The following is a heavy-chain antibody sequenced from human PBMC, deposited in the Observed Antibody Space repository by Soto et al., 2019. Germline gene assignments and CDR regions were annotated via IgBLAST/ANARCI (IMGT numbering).Heavy chain of an antibody. V-gene: IGHV4-61*01. Sequence: SGTLSLSCTIPGVSVSSGSYYWSWIRQPPGKGLEWIGYIYYSGSTNYNPSLKSRVTISVDTSKNQFSLKLSSVTAADTAVYYCVTDQSHWGQGTLVTVS. CDR1: GVSVSSGSYY. CDR2: IYYSGST. CDR3: VTDQSH. J-gene: IGHJ4*02.